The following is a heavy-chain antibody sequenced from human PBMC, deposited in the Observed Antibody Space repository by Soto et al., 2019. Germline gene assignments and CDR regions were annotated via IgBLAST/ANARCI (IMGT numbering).Heavy chain of an antibody. CDR1: GFTFSSYG. CDR3: AKERSGLAIELMVYETSSVKGAFDI. D-gene: IGHD2-8*01. CDR2: ISYDGSNK. Sequence: QVQLVESGGGVVQPGRSLRLSCAASGFTFSSYGMHWVRQAPGKGLEWVAVISYDGSNKYYADSVKGRFTISRDNSKNTLYLQMNSLRAEDTAVYYCAKERSGLAIELMVYETSSVKGAFDIWGQGTMVTVSS. V-gene: IGHV3-30*18. J-gene: IGHJ3*02.